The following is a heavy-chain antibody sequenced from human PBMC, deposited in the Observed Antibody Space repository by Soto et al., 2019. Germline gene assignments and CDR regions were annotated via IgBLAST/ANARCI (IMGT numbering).Heavy chain of an antibody. CDR3: ARDLTIFGVGFDP. CDR1: GGSTSSYY. CDR2: IYYSGST. J-gene: IGHJ5*02. V-gene: IGHV4-59*01. Sequence: SETLSLTCTVSGGSTSSYYWSWIRQPPGKGLEWIGYIYYSGSTNYNPSLKSRVTISVDTSKNQFSLKLSSVTAADTAVYYCARDLTIFGVGFDPWGQGTLVTVSS. D-gene: IGHD3-3*01.